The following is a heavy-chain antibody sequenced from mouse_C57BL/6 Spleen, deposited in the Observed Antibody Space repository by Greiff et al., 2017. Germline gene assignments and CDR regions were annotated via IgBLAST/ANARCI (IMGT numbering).Heavy chain of an antibody. CDR2: ISYSGST. D-gene: IGHD1-1*01. Sequence: EVKLMESGPGMVKPSQSLSLTCTVTGYSITSGYDWHWIRHFPGNKLEWMGYISYSGSTNYNPSLNPRISITHDTSKNHFFLKLKSVTTEDTATYYWARERETVVATRYFDVWGTGTTGTVSS. V-gene: IGHV3-1*01. CDR1: GYSITSGYD. J-gene: IGHJ1*03. CDR3: ARERETVVATRYFDV.